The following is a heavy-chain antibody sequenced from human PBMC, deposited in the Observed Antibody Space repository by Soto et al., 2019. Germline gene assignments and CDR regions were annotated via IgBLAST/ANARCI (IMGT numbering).Heavy chain of an antibody. J-gene: IGHJ4*02. D-gene: IGHD1-26*01. Sequence: QVQLVESGGGVVQPGTSLRLSCEASGFAFNKFGMHWVRQAPGKGLEWVAFISYEGSYQYYADSVQGRLTITRDNSMNTLNMQLNSLRREDTAVYYCAKGGEVGGVLGDHWGQGTLVTVSS. V-gene: IGHV3-30*18. CDR1: GFAFNKFG. CDR3: AKGGEVGGVLGDH. CDR2: ISYEGSYQ.